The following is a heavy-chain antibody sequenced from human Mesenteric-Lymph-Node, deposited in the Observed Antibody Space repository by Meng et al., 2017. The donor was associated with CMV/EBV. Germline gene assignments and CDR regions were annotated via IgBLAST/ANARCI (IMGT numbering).Heavy chain of an antibody. J-gene: IGHJ6*02. D-gene: IGHD3-16*01. V-gene: IGHV3-15*01. CDR3: TTDQNYDYLGGNWRSYHYSYGLDV. CDR2: IKSKTDGGAT. CDR1: GFTFSNAW. Sequence: GESLKISCAASGFTFSNAWMNWVRQTPGKGLEWVGRIKSKTDGGATDYAAPLKGRFTISRDDSENTLYLQMNSLKTEDTAVYYCTTDQNYDYLGGNWRSYHYSYGLDVWGQGTTVTVSS.